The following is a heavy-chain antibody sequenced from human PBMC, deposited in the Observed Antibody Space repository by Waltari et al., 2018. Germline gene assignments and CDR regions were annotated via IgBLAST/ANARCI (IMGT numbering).Heavy chain of an antibody. V-gene: IGHV3-7*01. D-gene: IGHD3-10*01. CDR2: MKQDGKDGSEK. J-gene: IGHJ4*02. CDR3: AREGVVQGVIKTYYFDY. CDR1: GFSFRNYW. Sequence: EVQLVESGGGLVQPGGSLRLSCAASGFSFRNYWMSWVRQAPGKGLEWVANMKQDGKDGSEKYYVDSVKGRFTISRDNAKNSLHLQMNSLRAEDTAVYYCAREGVVQGVIKTYYFDYWGQGILVTVSS.